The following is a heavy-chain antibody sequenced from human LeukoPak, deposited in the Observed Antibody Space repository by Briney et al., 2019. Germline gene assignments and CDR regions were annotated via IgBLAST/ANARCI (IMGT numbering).Heavy chain of an antibody. CDR1: GGSFSGYY. Sequence: SETLSLTCAVYGGSFSGYYWTWIRQPPGKGLEWIGEIHYSGRINYNPSLKSRVTISADTSSNHFSLKMNSVTAADTAVYYCSRGTDAYKCGNSWGQGTLVTVSS. J-gene: IGHJ4*02. V-gene: IGHV4-34*01. D-gene: IGHD5-24*01. CDR3: SRGTDAYKCGNS. CDR2: IHYSGRI.